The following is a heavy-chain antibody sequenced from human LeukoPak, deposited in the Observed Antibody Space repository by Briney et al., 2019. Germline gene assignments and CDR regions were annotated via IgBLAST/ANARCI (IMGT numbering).Heavy chain of an antibody. CDR1: GYTFTSYD. V-gene: IGHV1-8*01. CDR3: ARGLIITFGGVTVKDYGMDV. Sequence: ASVKVSCKASGYTFTSYDINWVRQATGQGLEWMGWMNPNSGNTGYAQKFQGRVTMTRNTSISTAYMELSSLRSEDTAVYYCARGLIITFGGVTVKDYGMDVWGQGTTVTVSS. J-gene: IGHJ6*02. D-gene: IGHD3-16*02. CDR2: MNPNSGNT.